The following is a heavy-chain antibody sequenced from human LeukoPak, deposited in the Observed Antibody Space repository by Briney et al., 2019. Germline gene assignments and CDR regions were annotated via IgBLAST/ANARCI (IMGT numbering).Heavy chain of an antibody. J-gene: IGHJ5*02. Sequence: ASVKVSCKASGGTFSSYAISWVRQAPGQGLEWMGGIIPIFGTANYAQKFQGRVTITADKSTSTAYMELSSLRSEDTAVYYCARSSGTMIVVDPFDPWGQGTLVTVSS. CDR3: ARSSGTMIVVDPFDP. CDR2: IIPIFGTA. D-gene: IGHD3-22*01. V-gene: IGHV1-69*06. CDR1: GGTFSSYA.